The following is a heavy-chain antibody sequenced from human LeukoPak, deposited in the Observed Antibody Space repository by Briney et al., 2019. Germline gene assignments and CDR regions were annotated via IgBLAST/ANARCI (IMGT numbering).Heavy chain of an antibody. D-gene: IGHD1-26*01. CDR1: GFTFDDYA. CDR3: ARVISGSLDY. Sequence: GGSLRLSCAASGFTFDDYAMHWVRQAPGKGLEWVSGISWNSGTLEYRDSVKGRFTISRDNAKNSLYLQMNSLRAEDTAVYYCARVISGSLDYWGQGTLVTVSS. J-gene: IGHJ4*02. CDR2: ISWNSGTL. V-gene: IGHV3-9*01.